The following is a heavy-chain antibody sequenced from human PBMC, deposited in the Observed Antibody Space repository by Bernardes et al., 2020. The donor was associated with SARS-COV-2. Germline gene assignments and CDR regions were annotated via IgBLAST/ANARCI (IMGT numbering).Heavy chain of an antibody. V-gene: IGHV3-7*01. CDR1: GFTFSSYC. CDR3: AKGGYRYGS. J-gene: IGHJ5*02. Sequence: GGSLRLFCAASGFTFSSYCMSWVRQAPGKGLEWVANIKEDGSEKNYVDSVKGRFSISRDNAKNSLYLQMNSLRAEDTAVYYCAKGGYRYGSWGQGTLGTVSS. D-gene: IGHD5-18*01. CDR2: IKEDGSEK.